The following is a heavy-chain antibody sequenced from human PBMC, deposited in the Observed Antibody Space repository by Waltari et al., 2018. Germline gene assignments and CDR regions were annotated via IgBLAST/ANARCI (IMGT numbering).Heavy chain of an antibody. CDR2: ISSSSSTI. V-gene: IGHV3-48*01. D-gene: IGHD6-19*01. CDR3: KGSILSSVETGMDV. CDR1: GFTFSSYS. Sequence: EVQLVESGGGLVQPGGSLRLSCAASGFTFSSYSMNWVRQAPGKGREWVAYISSSSSTICYAASVKGRFTISRDKAKNSLYLQMNSLRAEDTAVYYCKGSILSSVETGMDVWGQGTTVTVSS. J-gene: IGHJ6*02.